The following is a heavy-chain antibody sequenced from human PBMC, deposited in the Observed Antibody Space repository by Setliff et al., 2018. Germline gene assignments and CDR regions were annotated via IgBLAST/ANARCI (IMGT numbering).Heavy chain of an antibody. CDR3: ARDQYSSGWYGAPESYFDR. Sequence: SETLSLTCSVSGDSISSYYWSWIRQPPGRGLEWIGYIQKSGSTKYNPSLGSRITMSVDMSKNQFSLKLTSVTAADTAVYYCARDQYSSGWYGAPESYFDRWGQGVLVTVSS. CDR2: IQKSGST. J-gene: IGHJ4*02. CDR1: GDSISSYY. D-gene: IGHD6-19*01. V-gene: IGHV4-59*01.